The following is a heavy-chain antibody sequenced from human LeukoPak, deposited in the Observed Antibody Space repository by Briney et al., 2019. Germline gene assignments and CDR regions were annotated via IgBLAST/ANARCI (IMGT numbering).Heavy chain of an antibody. CDR2: INPSGGST. Sequence: ASVKVSCKASVYTFTSYYMHWVRQAHGQGLEWMGIINPSGGSTSYAQKFQGRVTMTRDTSTCTVYMELSSLRSEDTAVYYCARERPTIAARSSNWFDPWGQGTLVTVSS. CDR1: VYTFTSYY. CDR3: ARERPTIAARSSNWFDP. J-gene: IGHJ5*02. D-gene: IGHD6-6*01. V-gene: IGHV1-46*01.